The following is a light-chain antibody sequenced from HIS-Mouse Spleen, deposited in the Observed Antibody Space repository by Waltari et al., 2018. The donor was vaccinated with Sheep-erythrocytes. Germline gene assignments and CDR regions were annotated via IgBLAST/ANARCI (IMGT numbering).Light chain of an antibody. CDR1: SSDVGGYNY. J-gene: IGLJ3*02. Sequence: QSALTQPPSASGSPGQSVTISCTGTSSDVGGYNYVSWYQQHPGKAPKLMIYEVSKRTSGVPGRFSGYKAGNTASLTGSGLQAEDEADYYCSSYAGSNNWVFGGGTKLTVL. CDR3: SSYAGSNNWV. V-gene: IGLV2-8*01. CDR2: EVS.